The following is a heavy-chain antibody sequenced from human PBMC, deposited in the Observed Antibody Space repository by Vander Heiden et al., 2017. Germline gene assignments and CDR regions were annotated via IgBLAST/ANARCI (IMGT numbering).Heavy chain of an antibody. CDR1: GYSFTSHW. Sequence: QRVQSGTEEKKPGQSHRNSCTASGYSFTSHWIGWGRQTHGKGLEWVGRIDPGDSYTNYSPSFEGHVTISTDNSINTAYLQWSSLRASDTAMYYCARLDPHSKSYTFYGMEVWGQGTTVTVSS. CDR3: ARLDPHSKSYTFYGMEV. V-gene: IGHV5-10-1*03. J-gene: IGHJ6*02. D-gene: IGHD3-16*01. CDR2: IDPGDSYT.